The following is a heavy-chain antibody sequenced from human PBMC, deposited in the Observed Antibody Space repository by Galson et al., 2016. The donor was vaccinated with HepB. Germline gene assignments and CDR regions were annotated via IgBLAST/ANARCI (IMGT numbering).Heavy chain of an antibody. J-gene: IGHJ3*02. CDR3: AKISLVWYNSGWGGYFDI. Sequence: SLRLSCAASGFSISIYSMNWVRQAPGKGLEWVSAIRGSGTGTSYTDSVKGRFTISRDNSKNTLYLQMNSLRAEDAAVYYCAKISLVWYNSGWGGYFDIWGRGTMVTVSS. CDR1: GFSISIYS. V-gene: IGHV3-23*01. D-gene: IGHD6-19*01. CDR2: IRGSGTGT.